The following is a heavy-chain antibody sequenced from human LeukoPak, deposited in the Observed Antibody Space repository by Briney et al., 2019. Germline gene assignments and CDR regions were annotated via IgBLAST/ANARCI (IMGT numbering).Heavy chain of an antibody. J-gene: IGHJ4*02. V-gene: IGHV4-39*01. D-gene: IGHD3-22*01. CDR2: IYSSGST. CDR3: ARRQVYYLRYYFDY. Sequence: PSQTLSLTCSVSGGSISSGSYYWTWIRQPAGKGLELNGSIYSSGSTYYTSSLKSRVTISIATSKNQVSLKMSSVTAADTAVYYCARRQVYYLRYYFDYWGQGTLVTVSS. CDR1: GGSISSGSYY.